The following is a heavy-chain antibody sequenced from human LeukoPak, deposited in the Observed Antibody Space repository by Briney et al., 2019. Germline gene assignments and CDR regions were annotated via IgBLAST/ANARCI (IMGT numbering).Heavy chain of an antibody. CDR1: GGTFSSYA. V-gene: IGHV1-24*01. J-gene: IGHJ5*02. Sequence: ASVKVSCKASGGTFSSYAISWVRQAPGQGLEWMGGFDPEDGETIYAQKFQGRVTMTEDTSTDTAYMELSSLRSEDTAVYYCATGAGFWFDPWGQGTLVTVSS. D-gene: IGHD6-19*01. CDR2: FDPEDGET. CDR3: ATGAGFWFDP.